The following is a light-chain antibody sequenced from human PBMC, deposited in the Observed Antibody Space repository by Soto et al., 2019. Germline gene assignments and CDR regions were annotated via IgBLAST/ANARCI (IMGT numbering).Light chain of an antibody. Sequence: QSVLTQPASVSGSPGQSITISCTGTSSDIGGYDFVSWYQQHPGKAPKLMISEVNNRPSGVSNRFSGSKSGNTASLTISGLQAEDEADYYCSSYTSSNTLVFGGGTKLTVL. J-gene: IGLJ2*01. CDR3: SSYTSSNTLV. CDR1: SSDIGGYDF. CDR2: EVN. V-gene: IGLV2-14*01.